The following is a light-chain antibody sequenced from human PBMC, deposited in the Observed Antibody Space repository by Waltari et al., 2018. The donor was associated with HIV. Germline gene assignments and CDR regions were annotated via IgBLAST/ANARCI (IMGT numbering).Light chain of an antibody. V-gene: IGLV10-54*04. CDR1: SNNPGYKG. Sequence: QAGLTQPPSLSTGPGQTATLTCSGESNNPGYKGVASWQHRQGRPPKLLSHRNNNRPSGISDRFSAFRAGDTAFRTISGLQSEDEADYFCTAWDSSLNGWVFGGGTHLTLL. CDR3: TAWDSSLNGWV. J-gene: IGLJ3*02. CDR2: RNN.